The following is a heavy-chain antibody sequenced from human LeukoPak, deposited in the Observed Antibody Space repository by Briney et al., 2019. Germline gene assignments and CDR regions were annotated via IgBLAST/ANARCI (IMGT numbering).Heavy chain of an antibody. CDR3: AALWSFDY. Sequence: GGSLRLSCAASGFTFSTYEMNWVRRAPGKGLEWISYISSNGRTINYSDSVKGRFTISRDNAKNSLYLQMNSLRAEDTAIYYCAALWSFDYWGQGTLVSVSS. V-gene: IGHV3-48*03. D-gene: IGHD2-21*01. CDR2: ISSNGRTI. J-gene: IGHJ4*02. CDR1: GFTFSTYE.